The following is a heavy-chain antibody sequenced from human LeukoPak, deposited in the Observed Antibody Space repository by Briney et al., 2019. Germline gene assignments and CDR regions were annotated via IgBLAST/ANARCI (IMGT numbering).Heavy chain of an antibody. CDR2: ISAYNGNT. Sequence: ASVKVSCKASGYTFTSYDINWVRQAPGQGLEWMGWISAYNGNTNYAQKLQGRVTMTTDTSTSTAYMELRSLRSDDTAVYYCAGGPTSSTYYDFWSGREGFDYWGQGTLVTVSS. CDR3: AGGPTSSTYYDFWSGREGFDY. V-gene: IGHV1-18*01. J-gene: IGHJ4*02. D-gene: IGHD3-3*01. CDR1: GYTFTSYD.